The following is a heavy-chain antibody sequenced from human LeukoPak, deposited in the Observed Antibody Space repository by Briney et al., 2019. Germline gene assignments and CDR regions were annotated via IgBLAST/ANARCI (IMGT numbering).Heavy chain of an antibody. Sequence: SETLSLTCSVSGDSIIGYYWGWIRQPPGKGLEWIGNIYYTGNTYYNSSLKSRVTISLDTSKNQFSLKLSSVTAADTAVYYCARKARYSSSWYQLHDAFDIWGQGTMVTVSS. J-gene: IGHJ3*02. CDR2: IYYTGNT. CDR1: GDSIIGYY. D-gene: IGHD6-13*01. V-gene: IGHV4-39*07. CDR3: ARKARYSSSWYQLHDAFDI.